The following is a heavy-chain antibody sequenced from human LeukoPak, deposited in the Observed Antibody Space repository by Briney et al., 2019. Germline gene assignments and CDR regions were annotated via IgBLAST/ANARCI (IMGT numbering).Heavy chain of an antibody. V-gene: IGHV3-48*04. CDR3: ALDSSGYYEYYFDY. Sequence: GGSLRLSCAASGFTFSSYSMNWVRQAPGKGLEWVSYISSSSSTIYYADSVKGRFTISRDNAKNSLYLQMNSLRAEDTAVYYCALDSSGYYEYYFDYWGQGTLVTVSS. CDR1: GFTFSSYS. CDR2: ISSSSSTI. D-gene: IGHD3-22*01. J-gene: IGHJ4*02.